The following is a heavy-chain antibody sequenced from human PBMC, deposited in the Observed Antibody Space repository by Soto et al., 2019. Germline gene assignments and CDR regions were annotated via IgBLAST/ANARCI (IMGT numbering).Heavy chain of an antibody. CDR1: GYTFTSYA. D-gene: IGHD3-3*01. J-gene: IGHJ4*02. CDR2: INAGNGNT. CDR3: ARAPRITIFGVVIPKPYYFDY. Sequence: ASVKVSCKASGYTFTSYAMHWVRQAPGQRLEWMGWINAGNGNTKYSQKFQGRVTITRDTSASTAYMELSSLRSEDTAVYYCARAPRITIFGVVIPKPYYFDYWGQGTLVTVSS. V-gene: IGHV1-3*01.